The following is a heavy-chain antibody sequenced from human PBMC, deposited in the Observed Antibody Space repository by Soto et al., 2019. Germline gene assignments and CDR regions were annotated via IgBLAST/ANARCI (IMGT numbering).Heavy chain of an antibody. CDR2: ISTYNGDT. J-gene: IGHJ6*02. V-gene: IGHV1-18*01. CDR1: GYTFTRSG. CDR3: AREGVAPYYYYGMDV. D-gene: IGHD5-12*01. Sequence: QVQLVQSGAEVKKPGASVKVSCKASGYTFTRSGISWVRQAPGQGLEWMGWISTYNGDTNYAQTFQGRVTMTTEASTSKVYMELRSLRSDDTAVYYCAREGVAPYYYYGMDVWGQGTPVTVSS.